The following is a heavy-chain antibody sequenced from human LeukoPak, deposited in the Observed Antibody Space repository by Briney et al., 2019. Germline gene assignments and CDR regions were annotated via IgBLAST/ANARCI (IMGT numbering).Heavy chain of an antibody. J-gene: IGHJ4*02. CDR3: TRAKRVIFDY. Sequence: VASVKVSCKASGYTFTGYYMHWVRQAPGQGLEWMGWINPNSGATLYAQKFQGRVTMTRDTSINTAYMELSSLRSDDTAVYYCTRAKRVIFDYWGQGTLVTVS. V-gene: IGHV1-2*02. CDR1: GYTFTGYY. CDR2: INPNSGAT. D-gene: IGHD1-1*01.